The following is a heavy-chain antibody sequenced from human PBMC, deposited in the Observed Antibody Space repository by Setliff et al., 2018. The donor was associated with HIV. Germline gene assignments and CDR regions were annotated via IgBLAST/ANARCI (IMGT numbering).Heavy chain of an antibody. CDR3: ARFDDNGYSVDL. CDR1: GDSIISSRNF. CDR2: IHSSGST. D-gene: IGHD3-22*01. V-gene: IGHV4-39*07. J-gene: IGHJ5*02. Sequence: SETLSLTCTVSGDSIISSRNFWGWIRQPPGKGLEWIGNIHSSGSTNYNPSLKSRVTISVDTSKNQFSLRLSSVTAADTAVYYCARFDDNGYSVDLWGQGTLVTVSS.